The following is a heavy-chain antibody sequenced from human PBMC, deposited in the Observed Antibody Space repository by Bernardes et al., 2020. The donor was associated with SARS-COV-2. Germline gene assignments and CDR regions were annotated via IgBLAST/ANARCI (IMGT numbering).Heavy chain of an antibody. Sequence: ETLSLTCTVSGGSLSPFYWSWIRQPPGKGLEWIGYNYSSGNTNYNPSLKSRVTISVAASRNQFSLRLSSVTAADTAVYYCARDNFWSGYSWFDPWGQGTLVTVSS. CDR1: GGSLSPFY. V-gene: IGHV4-59*01. J-gene: IGHJ5*02. D-gene: IGHD3-3*01. CDR3: ARDNFWSGYSWFDP. CDR2: NYSSGNT.